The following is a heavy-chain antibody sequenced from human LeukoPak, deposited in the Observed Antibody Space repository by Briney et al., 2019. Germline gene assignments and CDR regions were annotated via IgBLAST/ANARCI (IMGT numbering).Heavy chain of an antibody. CDR3: ARDSAFFYYYGMDV. V-gene: IGHV3-7*01. CDR1: GFTFSSYW. J-gene: IGHJ6*02. Sequence: GGSLRLSCAASGFTFSSYWMSWVRQAPGKGLEWVANIKQDGSEKYYVDSVKGRFTISRDNAKNSLYLQMNSLRAEDTAVYYCARDSAFFYYYGMDVWGLGTTVTVSS. CDR2: IKQDGSEK. D-gene: IGHD3-3*01.